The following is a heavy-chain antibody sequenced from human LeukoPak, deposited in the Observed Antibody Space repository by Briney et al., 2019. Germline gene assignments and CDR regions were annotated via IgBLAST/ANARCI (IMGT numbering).Heavy chain of an antibody. D-gene: IGHD2-2*01. Sequence: GESLKISCKGSGYTFTTYWIGWVRQMPGKGLEWMGIVSPGDSDTRYSPSFQGQVTISADKSIRTAYLQWSSLKASDTAMYYCARRYCSSTFCRGAFDIWGQGTMVTVSS. CDR2: VSPGDSDT. J-gene: IGHJ3*02. CDR3: ARRYCSSTFCRGAFDI. CDR1: GYTFTTYW. V-gene: IGHV5-51*01.